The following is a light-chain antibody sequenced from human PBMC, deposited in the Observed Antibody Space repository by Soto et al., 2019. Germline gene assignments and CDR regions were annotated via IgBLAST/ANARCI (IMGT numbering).Light chain of an antibody. CDR2: ESS. CDR1: QSVSSY. Sequence: EILVTQSPATLSLSPGERATLSCRASQSVSSYLAWYQQKPGQAPRLLIYESSNRATGIPPRFSGSGSGTDVILTISSLQSEDYAFYYCQEYSNWRRSTFGGGTKVDI. J-gene: IGKJ4*01. CDR3: QEYSNWRRST. V-gene: IGKV3-11*01.